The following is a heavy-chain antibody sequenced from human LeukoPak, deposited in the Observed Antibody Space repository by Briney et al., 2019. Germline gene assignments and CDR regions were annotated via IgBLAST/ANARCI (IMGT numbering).Heavy chain of an antibody. Sequence: ASVKVSCKASGYTFTGYYMHWVRQAPGQGLEWMGWINPNSGGTNYAQKFQGRVTMTRDTSISTAYMELSRLRSDDTAVYYCAIYFCGGGSCYHRSPFDYWGQGTLVTVSS. CDR3: AIYFCGGGSCYHRSPFDY. V-gene: IGHV1-2*02. J-gene: IGHJ4*02. CDR2: INPNSGGT. D-gene: IGHD2-15*01. CDR1: GYTFTGYY.